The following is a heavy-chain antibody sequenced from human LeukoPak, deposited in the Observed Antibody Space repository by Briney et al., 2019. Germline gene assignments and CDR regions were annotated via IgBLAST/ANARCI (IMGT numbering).Heavy chain of an antibody. CDR2: IYYSGSR. Sequence: SETLSLTCTVSGGSISSYYWSWIRQPPGKGLEWIGYIYYSGSRNYNPSLQSRVTISVDTSKNQFSLKLSSVPAADTAVYYCALQDGSSFDYWGRGTLVTVSS. CDR3: ALQDGSSFDY. CDR1: GGSISSYY. V-gene: IGHV4-59*08. J-gene: IGHJ4*02. D-gene: IGHD5-24*01.